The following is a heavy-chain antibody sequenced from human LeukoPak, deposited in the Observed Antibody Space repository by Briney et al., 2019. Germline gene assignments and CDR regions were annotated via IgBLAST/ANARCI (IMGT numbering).Heavy chain of an antibody. CDR2: ITPSSGYM. D-gene: IGHD1/OR15-1a*01. CDR1: GFTFSSYS. J-gene: IGHJ4*02. CDR3: AREMSAYQQLDY. V-gene: IGHV3-21*01. Sequence: GGSLRLSCAASGFTFSSYSMNWVRQAPGKGLEWVSSITPSSGYMFYADSVKGRFTISRDNTKNSLYLQMNSLRAEDTAVYYCAREMSAYQQLDYWGQGTLVTVSS.